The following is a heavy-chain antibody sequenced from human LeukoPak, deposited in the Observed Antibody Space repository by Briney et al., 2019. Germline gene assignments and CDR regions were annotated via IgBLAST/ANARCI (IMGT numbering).Heavy chain of an antibody. CDR1: GYSISSGHY. V-gene: IGHV4-38-2*02. J-gene: IGHJ3*02. CDR2: VYHLGSA. Sequence: SETLSLTCTVSGYSISSGHYWGWIRQPPGKGLEWIGSVYHLGSAYYNPSLKSRVTISVDTSKNQFSLKLSSVTAADTAVYYCASSPLPLNYDYVWGSQPGNYDAFDIWGQGTMVTVSS. CDR3: ASSPLPLNYDYVWGSQPGNYDAFDI. D-gene: IGHD3-16*01.